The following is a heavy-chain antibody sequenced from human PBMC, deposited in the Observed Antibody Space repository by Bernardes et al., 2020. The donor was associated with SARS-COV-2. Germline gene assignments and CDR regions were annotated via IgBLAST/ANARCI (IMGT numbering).Heavy chain of an antibody. CDR3: ARGAVSGDEAFGV. D-gene: IGHD6-19*01. V-gene: IGHV3-30*03. Sequence: GGSLRLSCVASGFTLNRYGMHWVRQAPGKGLEWVTFISYEGSIKYYTESVKGRFTISRDIPKNTLYLQMNSLRPDDTAIYYCARGAVSGDEAFGVWGQGTMVTVSS. CDR1: GFTLNRYG. CDR2: ISYEGSIK. J-gene: IGHJ3*01.